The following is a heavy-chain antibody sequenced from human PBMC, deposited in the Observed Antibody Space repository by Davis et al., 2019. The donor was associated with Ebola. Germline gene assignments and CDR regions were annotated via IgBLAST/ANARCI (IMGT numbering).Heavy chain of an antibody. D-gene: IGHD1-26*01. V-gene: IGHV4-59*01. CDR1: GGSISPYY. CDR3: ARGGELLYAFDI. J-gene: IGHJ3*02. Sequence: SETLSLTCPVSGGSISPYYWSWTPQPPGKGLEWIGYNYYSVSTNANPSLNSRVTISVDTSKNQFSLKVSSVTAADTAVYYCARGGELLYAFDIWGQGTMVTVSS. CDR2: NYYSVST.